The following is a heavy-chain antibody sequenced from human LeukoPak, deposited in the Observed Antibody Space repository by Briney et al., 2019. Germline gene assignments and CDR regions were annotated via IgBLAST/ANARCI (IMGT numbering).Heavy chain of an antibody. CDR2: ISSSSHI. CDR3: ARPRPGSSSGMIDY. V-gene: IGHV3-21*01. J-gene: IGHJ4*02. D-gene: IGHD3-10*01. Sequence: PGGSLRLSCAASGFTFSSYTMNWVRQAPERGLEWVSSISSSSHIYYADSVKGRFTISRDNAKNSLYLQMSSLRAEDTAVYYCARPRPGSSSGMIDYWGQGTLVTVSS. CDR1: GFTFSSYT.